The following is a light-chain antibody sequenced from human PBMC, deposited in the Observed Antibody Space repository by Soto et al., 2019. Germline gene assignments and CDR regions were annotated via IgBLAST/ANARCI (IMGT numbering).Light chain of an antibody. CDR3: QQYIRYPHT. CDR2: DAS. Sequence: DIQMTQFPSTLSASVGDRVTITCRASQTTNTWLAWYQQKPGTAPKLLIYDASSLEGGVPSRFSASASGTEFTLTISSLQPDDLATYYCQQYIRYPHTFGQGTKVEIK. J-gene: IGKJ2*01. CDR1: QTTNTW. V-gene: IGKV1-5*01.